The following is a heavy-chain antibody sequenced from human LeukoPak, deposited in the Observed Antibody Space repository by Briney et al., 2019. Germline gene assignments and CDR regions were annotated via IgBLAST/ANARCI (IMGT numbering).Heavy chain of an antibody. V-gene: IGHV4-4*07. CDR1: GASISPYY. D-gene: IGHD3-10*01. Sequence: SETLSLTCTVSGASISPYYWTWIRQPAGKGLEWIGHIYTSGSTNYNPSLKSRVTMSLDTSKSQLSLKLNSVTAADTAVYYCAKEGMTRGLIDYWGQGALVTVSS. J-gene: IGHJ4*02. CDR3: AKEGMTRGLIDY. CDR2: IYTSGST.